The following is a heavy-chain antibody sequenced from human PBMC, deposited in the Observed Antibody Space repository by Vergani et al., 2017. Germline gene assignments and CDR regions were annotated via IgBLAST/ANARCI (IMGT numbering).Heavy chain of an antibody. V-gene: IGHV3-30*04. D-gene: IGHD3-22*01. CDR1: GFTFSSYA. Sequence: QVQLVESGGGVVQPGRSLRLSCAASGFTFSSYAMHWVRQAPGKGLEWVAVISYDGSNKYYADSVKGRFTISRDNAKNSLYLQMNSLRAEDTAVYYCARDYYYDSSGYYRDYSAVYYFDYWGQGTLVTVSS. CDR2: ISYDGSNK. CDR3: ARDYYYDSSGYYRDYSAVYYFDY. J-gene: IGHJ4*02.